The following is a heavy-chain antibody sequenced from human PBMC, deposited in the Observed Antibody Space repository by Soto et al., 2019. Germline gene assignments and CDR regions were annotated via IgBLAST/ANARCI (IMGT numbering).Heavy chain of an antibody. CDR3: AREGYSSSSGDYYYCGMDV. Sequence: PLQTLSLTCAVYDGSFSGYYWSWIRQPPGNGLEWIGEINHSGSTNYNPSLKRRVTISVDTSKNQFSLKLSSVTAADTAVYYCAREGYSSSSGDYYYCGMDVWGQGTTVTVSS. J-gene: IGHJ6*02. V-gene: IGHV4-34*01. D-gene: IGHD6-6*01. CDR2: INHSGST. CDR1: DGSFSGYY.